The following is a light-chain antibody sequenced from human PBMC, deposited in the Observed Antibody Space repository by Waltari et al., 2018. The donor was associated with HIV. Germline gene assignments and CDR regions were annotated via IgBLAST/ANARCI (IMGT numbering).Light chain of an antibody. V-gene: IGKV3D-15*01. CDR3: QQYKYWPET. CDR1: QNITNK. CDR2: DAS. Sequence: EVVLTQAPSPLSVSLGDGASLSCRASQNITNKLGWYQQKAGQAPRLLIYDASRRATAIPDRFSGSGSGTEFNLTISRLVFEDVAVYVCQQYKYWPETFGQGTKVEIK. J-gene: IGKJ1*01.